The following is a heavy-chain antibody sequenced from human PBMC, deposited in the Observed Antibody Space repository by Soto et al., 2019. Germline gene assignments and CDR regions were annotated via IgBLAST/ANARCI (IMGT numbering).Heavy chain of an antibody. Sequence: QVHLVQSGAEVKKPGSAVKVSCKASGGTFSSYAISWVRQAPGQGPEWMGGIISIVGTVNYAQKFQGRVTISADDFTNTAYKELSSLRSEDTAVYYCARSKCSSSSCYTERWVYYYSAMAVWGQGTGVTVSS. CDR2: IISIVGTV. D-gene: IGHD2-2*02. CDR3: ARSKCSSSSCYTERWVYYYSAMAV. V-gene: IGHV1-69*01. CDR1: GGTFSSYA. J-gene: IGHJ6*02.